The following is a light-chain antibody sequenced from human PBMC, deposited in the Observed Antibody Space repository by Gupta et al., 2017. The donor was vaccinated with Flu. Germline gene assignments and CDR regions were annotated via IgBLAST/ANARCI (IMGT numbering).Light chain of an antibody. Sequence: DTQLTQSPSPLSASVGDRVTITCRASQSITIDLNWYKQKPGKAPNLLIDAASSFQSGVPSRFSGSGSGIDFTLTIKSLQPEDSATYYCQQSYSTPYTFGQGTKLEIK. CDR3: QQSYSTPYT. CDR2: AAS. V-gene: IGKV1-39*01. J-gene: IGKJ2*01. CDR1: QSITID.